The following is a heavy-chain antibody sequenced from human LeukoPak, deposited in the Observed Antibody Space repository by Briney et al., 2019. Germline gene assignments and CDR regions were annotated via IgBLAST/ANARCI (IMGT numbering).Heavy chain of an antibody. CDR3: ARAGDGYNYSDY. Sequence: PSETLSLTCAVYGGSFSGYYWSWIRQPPGKGLEWIGEINHSGSTNYNPSLKSRVTISVDTSKNQFSLKLSSVTAADTAVYYCARAGDGYNYSDYWGQGTLVTVSS. V-gene: IGHV4-34*01. D-gene: IGHD5-12*01. J-gene: IGHJ4*02. CDR2: INHSGST. CDR1: GGSFSGYY.